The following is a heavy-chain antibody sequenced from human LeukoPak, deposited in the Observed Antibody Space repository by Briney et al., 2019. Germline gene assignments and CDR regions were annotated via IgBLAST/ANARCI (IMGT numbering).Heavy chain of an antibody. V-gene: IGHV3-74*01. Sequence: GGSLRLSCAASGFTFSSYWMHWVRQAPGKGLVWVSRINSDGSSTSYADSVKGRFTISRDNAKKSLYLQMNSLRAEDTAVYYCGRVGAYYGSGSYSDYWGQGTLVTVSS. D-gene: IGHD3-10*01. CDR1: GFTFSSYW. CDR3: GRVGAYYGSGSYSDY. CDR2: INSDGSST. J-gene: IGHJ4*02.